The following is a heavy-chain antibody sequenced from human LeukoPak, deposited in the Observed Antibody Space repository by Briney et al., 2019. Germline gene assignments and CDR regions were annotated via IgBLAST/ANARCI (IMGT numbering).Heavy chain of an antibody. CDR2: IYYSGST. Sequence: PSETLSLTCTVSGGSISSYYWSWIRQPPGKGLEWIGYIYYSGSTNYNPSLMSRVTISVDTTKNQFSLQLSSVTAADTAVYYCARGDYYYYVDVWGKGTTVTVSS. V-gene: IGHV4-59*01. CDR3: ARGDYYYYVDV. J-gene: IGHJ6*03. CDR1: GGSISSYY.